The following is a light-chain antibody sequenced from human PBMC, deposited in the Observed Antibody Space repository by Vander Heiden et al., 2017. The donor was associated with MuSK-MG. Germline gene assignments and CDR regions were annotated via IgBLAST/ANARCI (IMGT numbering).Light chain of an antibody. CDR3: QQYLTTPRT. CDR2: GGS. V-gene: IGKV1-NL1*01. CDR1: QVIRDA. Sequence: IQMTQSPSSLSASVGDTVNVSCRASQVIRDALVWYQQRPGAAPKLLIYGGSKLQVGVPSRFSGSGPGADYTLTISDLQPEDFATYYCQQYLTTPRTFGQGTRVDIK. J-gene: IGKJ1*01.